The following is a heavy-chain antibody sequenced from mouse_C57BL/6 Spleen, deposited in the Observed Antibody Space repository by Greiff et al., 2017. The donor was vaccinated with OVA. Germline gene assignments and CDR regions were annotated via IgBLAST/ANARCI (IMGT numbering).Heavy chain of an antibody. CDR2: IDPANGNT. D-gene: IGHD2-5*01. V-gene: IGHV14-3*01. Sequence: EVQLVGSVAELVRPGASVKLSCTASGFNIKNTYMHWVKQRPEQGLEWIGRIDPANGNTKYAPKFQGKATITADTSSNTAYLQLSSLTSEDTAIYYCAYYSNYGYYAMDYWGQGTSVTVSS. J-gene: IGHJ4*01. CDR1: GFNIKNTY. CDR3: AYYSNYGYYAMDY.